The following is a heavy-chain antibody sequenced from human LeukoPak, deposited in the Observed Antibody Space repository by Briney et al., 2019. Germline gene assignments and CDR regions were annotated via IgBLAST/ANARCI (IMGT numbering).Heavy chain of an antibody. CDR3: ATDLVLKPAMPPERIAVANYVR. D-gene: IGHD6-19*01. CDR2: FDPEDGET. J-gene: IGHJ4*02. V-gene: IGHV1-24*01. CDR1: GYTLTELS. Sequence: SVKVSCKVSGYTLTELSMHWVRQAPGKGLGWMGGFDPEDGETIYAQKFQGRVTMTEDTSTDTAYMELSSLRSEDTAVYYCATDLVLKPAMPPERIAVANYVRWGQGTLVTVSS.